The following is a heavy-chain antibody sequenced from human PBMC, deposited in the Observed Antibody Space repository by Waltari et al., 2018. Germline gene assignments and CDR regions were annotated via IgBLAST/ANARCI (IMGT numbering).Heavy chain of an antibody. CDR2: IYYSGST. Sequence: QVQLQESGPGLVKPSEPLSRTCTASGGPLSSRYWNWTRQPPGKGLEWIGYIYYSGSTNYNPALKSRVTISVDTSKNQFSLKLSSVTAADTAVYYCARVGGPGGDRQGLDYWGQVTLVTVSS. J-gene: IGHJ4*02. CDR3: ARVGGPGGDRQGLDY. CDR1: GGPLSSRY. D-gene: IGHD2-21*01. V-gene: IGHV4-59*11.